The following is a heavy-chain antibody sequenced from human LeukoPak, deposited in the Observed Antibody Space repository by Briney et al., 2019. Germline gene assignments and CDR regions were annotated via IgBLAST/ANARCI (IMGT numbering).Heavy chain of an antibody. CDR3: TYCSGGSCYQNAFDI. Sequence: GGSLRLSCAASGFTFSSDWMHWVRQAPGKGLVWVSRINRDGRSTTYADSVKGRFTISRDNSKNTLYLQMNSLRAEDTAVYYCTYCSGGSCYQNAFDIWGQGTMVTVSS. CDR2: INRDGRST. CDR1: GFTFSSDW. J-gene: IGHJ3*02. D-gene: IGHD2-15*01. V-gene: IGHV3-74*01.